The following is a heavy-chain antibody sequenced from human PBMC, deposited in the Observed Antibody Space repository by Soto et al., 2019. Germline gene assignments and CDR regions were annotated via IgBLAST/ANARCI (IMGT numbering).Heavy chain of an antibody. J-gene: IGHJ5*02. CDR2: IYWDDDK. CDR3: AHSLYDYVWGTNWFDP. CDR1: GFSLSTSGVG. V-gene: IGHV2-5*02. Sequence: QITLKESGPTLVKPTQTLTLTCTFSGFSLSTSGVGVGWTLQPPGKALEWLAFIYWDDDKRYSPSLKSRLTITKDTSKIQVVLTMTNMDPVDTATYYCAHSLYDYVWGTNWFDPWGQGTLVTVSS. D-gene: IGHD3-16*01.